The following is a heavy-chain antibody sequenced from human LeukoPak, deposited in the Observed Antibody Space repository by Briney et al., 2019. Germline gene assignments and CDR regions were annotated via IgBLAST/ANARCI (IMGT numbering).Heavy chain of an antibody. CDR3: ARVDFDWLSVHAFDI. Sequence: KSGGSLRLSCAASGFTFSSYSMNWVRQAPGKGLEWVSSISSSSSYIYYADSVKGRFTISRDNAKNSLYLQMNSLRAEDTAVYYCARVDFDWLSVHAFDIWGQGTMVTVSS. CDR1: GFTFSSYS. CDR2: ISSSSSYI. J-gene: IGHJ3*02. V-gene: IGHV3-21*01. D-gene: IGHD3-9*01.